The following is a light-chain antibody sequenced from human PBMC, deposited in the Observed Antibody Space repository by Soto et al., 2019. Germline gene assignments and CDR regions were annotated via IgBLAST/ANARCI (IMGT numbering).Light chain of an antibody. Sequence: QSVLTQPASVSGSPGQSITISCTGTSSDVGGSNYVSWYQQHPGKAPKLMIYDVSNRPSGISDRFSGSKSGNTASLTISGLQAEDEADYYCSSSSSTSIRVFGGGTKVTVL. CDR2: DVS. CDR1: SSDVGGSNY. J-gene: IGLJ2*01. V-gene: IGLV2-14*03. CDR3: SSSSSTSIRV.